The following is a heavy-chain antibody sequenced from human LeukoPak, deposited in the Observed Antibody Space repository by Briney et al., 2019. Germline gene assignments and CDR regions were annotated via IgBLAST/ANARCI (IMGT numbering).Heavy chain of an antibody. J-gene: IGHJ4*02. CDR1: GYSFTNYW. D-gene: IGHD6-6*01. Sequence: GESLKISCKTSGYSFTNYWIGWVRQMPGKGLEWMGIIYPGDSDTRYSPSFQGQVTISADKSISTAYLQWSSLKASDTAMYYCARYSSSSEAEFDYWGQGTLVTVSS. V-gene: IGHV5-51*01. CDR2: IYPGDSDT. CDR3: ARYSSSSEAEFDY.